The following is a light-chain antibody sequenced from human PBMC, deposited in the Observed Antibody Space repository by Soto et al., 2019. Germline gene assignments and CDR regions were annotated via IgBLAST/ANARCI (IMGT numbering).Light chain of an antibody. Sequence: EIVLTQSPATLSLSPGERATLSCRASQGVSSSLAWYQQKPGQAPRLLIYDASSRATGIPARFSGSGSGTDFTLTISSLEPEDFAVYYCQQSSNWPPYTFGQGTKLEI. J-gene: IGKJ2*01. V-gene: IGKV3-11*01. CDR1: QGVSSS. CDR3: QQSSNWPPYT. CDR2: DAS.